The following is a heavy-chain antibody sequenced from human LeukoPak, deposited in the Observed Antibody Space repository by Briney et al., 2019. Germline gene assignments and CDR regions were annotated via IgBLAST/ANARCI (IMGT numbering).Heavy chain of an antibody. V-gene: IGHV3-9*01. J-gene: IGHJ4*02. D-gene: IGHD5-18*01. CDR3: AKDVGPGYSYGYDY. CDR2: ISWNSGSI. CDR1: GFTFDDYA. Sequence: SGGSLRLSCAASGFTFDDYAMHWVRQAPGKGLEWVSGISWNSGSIGYADSVKGRFTISRDNAKNSLHLQMNSLRLEDTALYYCAKDVGPGYSYGYDYWGQGTLVTVSS.